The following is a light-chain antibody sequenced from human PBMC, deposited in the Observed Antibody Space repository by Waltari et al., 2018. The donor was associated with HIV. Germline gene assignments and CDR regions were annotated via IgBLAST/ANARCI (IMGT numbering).Light chain of an antibody. V-gene: IGLV3-1*01. CDR1: ELANQY. Sequence: YELTQPPSVSVSGGQTATITCHGHELANQYVCWYQQKPGQSPILVIYGDSKRPSGIPERFSGSNSGGTATLTISGTQAMDEADYYCQAWDSSAMVFGGGTKLTVL. CDR2: GDS. J-gene: IGLJ2*01. CDR3: QAWDSSAMV.